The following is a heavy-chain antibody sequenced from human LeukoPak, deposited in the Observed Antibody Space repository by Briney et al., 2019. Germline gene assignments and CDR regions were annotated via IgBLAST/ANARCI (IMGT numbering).Heavy chain of an antibody. CDR1: GGSISSSSYY. D-gene: IGHD4-17*01. J-gene: IGHJ4*02. V-gene: IGHV4-39*07. CDR2: IYYSGST. CDR3: ARVYGDYEGGCFGY. Sequence: PSETLSLTCTVSGGSISSSSYYWGWIRQPPGKGLEWIGSIYYSGSTYYNPSLKSRVTISVDTSKNQFSLKLSSVTAADTAVYYCARVYGDYEGGCFGYWGQGTLVTVSS.